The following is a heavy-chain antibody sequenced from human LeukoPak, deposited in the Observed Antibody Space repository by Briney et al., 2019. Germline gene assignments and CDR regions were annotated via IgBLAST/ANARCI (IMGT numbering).Heavy chain of an antibody. V-gene: IGHV4-31*03. J-gene: IGHJ6*02. Sequence: SQTLSLTCTVSGGSISSGGYSWSWIRQHPGKGLEWIGYIYYSGSTYYNPSLKSRVTISVDTSKNQFSLKLSSVTAADTAVYYCARGSSPRGYYYYYGMDVWGQGTTVTVSS. D-gene: IGHD6-6*01. CDR3: ARGSSPRGYYYYYGMDV. CDR2: IYYSGST. CDR1: GGSISSGGYS.